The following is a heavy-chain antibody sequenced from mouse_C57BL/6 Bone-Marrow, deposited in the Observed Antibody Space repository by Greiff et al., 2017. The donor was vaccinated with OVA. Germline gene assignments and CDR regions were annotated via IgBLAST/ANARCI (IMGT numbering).Heavy chain of an antibody. CDR3: ARRDSNYRYYYAMDY. D-gene: IGHD2-5*01. Sequence: QLQQPGAELVKPGASVKLSCKASGYTFTSYWMPWVKQRPGRGLEWVGRIDPNSGGSKYNEKFKGKGTLTVDKTSSTAHMQLSSRTSEDSAVYYCARRDSNYRYYYAMDYWGQGTSVTVSS. J-gene: IGHJ4*01. CDR1: GYTFTSYW. CDR2: IDPNSGGS. V-gene: IGHV1-72*01.